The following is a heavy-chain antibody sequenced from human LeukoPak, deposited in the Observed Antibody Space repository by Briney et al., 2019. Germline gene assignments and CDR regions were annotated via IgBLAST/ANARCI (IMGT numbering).Heavy chain of an antibody. D-gene: IGHD3-22*01. J-gene: IGHJ4*02. Sequence: GGSLRLSCAASGFTFSSYAMHWVRQAPGKGLEWVAVISYDGSNKYYADSVKGRFTISRDNAKNSLYLQMNSLRAEDTAVYYCARARPANYYDSSGYLRRGVDYWGQGTLVTVSS. CDR3: ARARPANYYDSSGYLRRGVDY. CDR1: GFTFSSYA. V-gene: IGHV3-30*04. CDR2: ISYDGSNK.